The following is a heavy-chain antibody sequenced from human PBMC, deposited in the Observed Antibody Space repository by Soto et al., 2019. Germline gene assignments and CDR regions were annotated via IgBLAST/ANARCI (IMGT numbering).Heavy chain of an antibody. CDR2: ISSYNGST. V-gene: IGHV1-18*01. Sequence: QVQLVQSGAEVKKPGASVKVSCKTSGYTFTSSGISWVRQAPGQGLEWMGWISSYNGSTNYAQNLQGRVTMTTDTSTSTAYMEVRSLKSDYSAVSYCATDHVDADYWGQGTLVTVSS. CDR3: ATDHVDADY. CDR1: GYTFTSSG. J-gene: IGHJ4*02. D-gene: IGHD5-18*01.